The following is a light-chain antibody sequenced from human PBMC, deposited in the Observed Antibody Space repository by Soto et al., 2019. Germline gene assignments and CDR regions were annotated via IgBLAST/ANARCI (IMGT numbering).Light chain of an antibody. V-gene: IGLV1-51*01. CDR2: DNN. Sequence: QSVLTQPPSVSAAPGQKVTISCSGSSSNIGNNYVSWYQQLPGTAPKLLNYDNNKRPSGIPDRFSGSKSGTSATLGITGRQTGDEADYYCGTWDSSLSAVVFGGGTKLTVL. CDR1: SSNIGNNY. CDR3: GTWDSSLSAVV. J-gene: IGLJ2*01.